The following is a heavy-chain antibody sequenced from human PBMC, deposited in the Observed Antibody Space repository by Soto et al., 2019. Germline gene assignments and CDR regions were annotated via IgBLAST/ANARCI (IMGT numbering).Heavy chain of an antibody. J-gene: IGHJ3*02. Sequence: ASVKVSCKASGDTFSSHALSWVRQAPGQGLEWMGWINAGCGNTKYSQNFQGRVSITRDTSASTVYMELTGLTSEDTAVYYCARDTETLGPRANDALDIWGQGTMVTVS. D-gene: IGHD3-3*02. V-gene: IGHV1-3*01. CDR3: ARDTETLGPRANDALDI. CDR2: INAGCGNT. CDR1: GDTFSSHA.